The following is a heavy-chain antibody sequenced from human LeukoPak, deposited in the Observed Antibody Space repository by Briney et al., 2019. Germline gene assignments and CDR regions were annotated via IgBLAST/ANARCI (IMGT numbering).Heavy chain of an antibody. CDR1: GFTVSSNY. V-gene: IGHV3-53*01. D-gene: IGHD6-13*01. Sequence: GGSLRLSCAASGFTVSSNYMSWVRQAPGKGLEGVSVIYSGGSTYYADSVKGRFTISRDNSKNTLYLQMNSLRAEDTAVYYCARGSIAAAGTDFDYWGQGTLVTVSS. CDR3: ARGSIAAAGTDFDY. J-gene: IGHJ4*02. CDR2: IYSGGST.